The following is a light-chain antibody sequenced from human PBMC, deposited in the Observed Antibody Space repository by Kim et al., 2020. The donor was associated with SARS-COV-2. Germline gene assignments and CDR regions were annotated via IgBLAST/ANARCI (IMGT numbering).Light chain of an antibody. CDR1: QGINSL. J-gene: IGKJ4*01. CDR3: QQASSFPLT. V-gene: IGKV1-12*01. Sequence: DIQITQSPSSVSASVGDRVTITCRGSQGINSLLAWYQQKPKKAPKLLKFPATRLESGVPSRFSGSGSGTDFSLTISSLQPEDFATYFCQQASSFPLTFGGGTKVDIK. CDR2: PAT.